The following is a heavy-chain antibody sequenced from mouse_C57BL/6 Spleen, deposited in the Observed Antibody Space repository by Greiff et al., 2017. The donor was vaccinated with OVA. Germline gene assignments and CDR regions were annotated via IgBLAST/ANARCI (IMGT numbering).Heavy chain of an antibody. CDR3: AREGTVPFFDY. CDR1: GYAFSSSW. V-gene: IGHV1-82*01. Sequence: QVHVKQSGPELVKPGASVKISCKASGYAFSSSWMNWVKQRPGKGLEWIGRIYPGDGDTNYNGKFKGKATLTADKSSSTAYMQLSSLTSEDSAVYFCAREGTVPFFDYWGQGTTLTVSS. CDR2: IYPGDGDT. J-gene: IGHJ2*01. D-gene: IGHD1-1*01.